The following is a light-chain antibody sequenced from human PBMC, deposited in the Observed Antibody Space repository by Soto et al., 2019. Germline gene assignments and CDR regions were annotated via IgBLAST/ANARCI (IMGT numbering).Light chain of an antibody. J-gene: IGKJ1*01. CDR1: QGIRND. CDR2: AAF. CDR3: QQSYSFPRT. V-gene: IGKV1-17*01. Sequence: DIHMTQSPSSLSAFVGYRVTMTCRASQGIRNDLGWYQQKPGKAPKRLIHAAFNLQSGVPSRFSGSGSGTDFTLTISSLQPEDFVTYYCQQSYSFPRTFGQGTKVDIK.